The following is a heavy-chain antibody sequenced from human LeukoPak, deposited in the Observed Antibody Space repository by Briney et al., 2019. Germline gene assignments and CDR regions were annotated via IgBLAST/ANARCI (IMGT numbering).Heavy chain of an antibody. J-gene: IGHJ4*02. CDR1: GFTFSSYS. Sequence: GGSLRLSCAVSGFTFSSYSMNWVRRVPGKGLEWVSYIGSSVSTRYYADSVKGRFTISRDNGKHSLYLQMNSLRAEDTAVYYCAREGSDFWSGYSKGYFDYWGQGTLVTVSS. V-gene: IGHV3-48*01. CDR3: AREGSDFWSGYSKGYFDY. D-gene: IGHD3-3*01. CDR2: IGSSVSTR.